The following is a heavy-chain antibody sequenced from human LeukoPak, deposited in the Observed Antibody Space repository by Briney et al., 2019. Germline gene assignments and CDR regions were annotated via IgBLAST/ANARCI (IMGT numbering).Heavy chain of an antibody. CDR2: IKSKTDGGTT. Sequence: PGGSLRLSCAASGFTISNAWMSWVRQAPGKGLEWVGRIKSKTDGGTTDYAAPVKGRFAISRDDSKNTLYLQMNSLKTEDTAVYYCTTLPGGYYYYYGMDVWGQGTTVTVSS. CDR3: TTLPGGYYYYYGMDV. V-gene: IGHV3-15*01. CDR1: GFTISNAW. J-gene: IGHJ6*02. D-gene: IGHD3-16*01.